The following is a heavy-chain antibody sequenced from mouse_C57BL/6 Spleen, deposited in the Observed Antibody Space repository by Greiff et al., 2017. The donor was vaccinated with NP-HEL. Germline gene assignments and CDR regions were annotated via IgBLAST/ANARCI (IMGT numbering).Heavy chain of an antibody. D-gene: IGHD2-3*01. CDR2: INPSTGGT. CDR3: ARFYDGSNWYFDV. V-gene: IGHV1-42*01. Sequence: VQRVESGPELVKPGASVKISCKASGYSFTGYYMNWVKQSPEKSLEWIGEINPSTGGTTYNQKFKAKATLTVDKSSSTAYMQLKSLTSEDSAVYYCARFYDGSNWYFDVWGTGTTVTVSS. CDR1: GYSFTGYY. J-gene: IGHJ1*03.